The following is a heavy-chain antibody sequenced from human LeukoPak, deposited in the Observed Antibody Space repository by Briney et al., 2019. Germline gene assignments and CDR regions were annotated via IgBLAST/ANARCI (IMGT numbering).Heavy chain of an antibody. Sequence: SETLSLTCTVSGGSISSGSYDGGWIRQPGGKGLEWIGRIYTSGSTNYNPSLKSRVTISVDTTKNQFSLKLSSVTAPHTAVYYCVAAAAGTALLWRAFDIWGQGTMVTVSS. V-gene: IGHV4-61*02. J-gene: IGHJ3*02. CDR1: GGSISSGSYD. CDR2: IYTSGST. D-gene: IGHD6-13*01. CDR3: VAAAAGTALLWRAFDI.